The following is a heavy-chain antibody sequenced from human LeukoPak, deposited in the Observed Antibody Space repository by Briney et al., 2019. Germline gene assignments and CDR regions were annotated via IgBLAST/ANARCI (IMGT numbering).Heavy chain of an antibody. D-gene: IGHD1-26*01. CDR1: GFTFSDYY. V-gene: IGHV3-7*01. CDR3: ARDGKPTIVPYDY. J-gene: IGHJ4*02. Sequence: GGSLRLSCAASGFTFSDYYMSWIRQAPGKGLEWVANIKQDGSEKYYVDSVKGRFTISRDNAKNSLYLQMNSLRAEDTAVYYCARDGKPTIVPYDYWGQGTLVTVSS. CDR2: IKQDGSEK.